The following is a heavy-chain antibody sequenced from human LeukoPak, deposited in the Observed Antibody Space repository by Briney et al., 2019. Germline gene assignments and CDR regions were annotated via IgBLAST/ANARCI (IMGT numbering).Heavy chain of an antibody. V-gene: IGHV1-46*01. CDR2: INPSGSST. D-gene: IGHD3-3*01. Sequence: ASVKVSCKASGYTFTSYYMHWVRQAPGQGLEWMGIINPSGSSTSYAQKFQGRVTMTRDTSTSTVYMELSSLRSEDTAVYYCARAPGLRFLEWLLPDYWGQGALVTVSS. CDR3: ARAPGLRFLEWLLPDY. J-gene: IGHJ4*02. CDR1: GYTFTSYY.